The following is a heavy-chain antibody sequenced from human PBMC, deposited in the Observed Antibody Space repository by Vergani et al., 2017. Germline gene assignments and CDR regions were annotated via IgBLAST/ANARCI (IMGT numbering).Heavy chain of an antibody. D-gene: IGHD2-21*01. CDR1: GGSINPSSSF. Sequence: QLQLQESGPGLVKPSETLSLICTVSGGSINPSSSFWGWIRQSPGKGLEWIGYIYDSGDTKYNPSLKSRVTMSLDTSKNQFSLNLYSVTAADTAVYYCARGALWWRRQIDSWGQGTLVTVSS. CDR3: ARGALWWRRQIDS. J-gene: IGHJ4*02. CDR2: IYDSGDT. V-gene: IGHV4-61*05.